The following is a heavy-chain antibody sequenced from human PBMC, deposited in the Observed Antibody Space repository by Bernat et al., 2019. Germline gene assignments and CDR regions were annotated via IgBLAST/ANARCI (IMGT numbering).Heavy chain of an antibody. D-gene: IGHD1-1*01. Sequence: QVQLQESGPGLVKPSGTLSLTCAVSGGSISSSSYYWGWIRQPPGKGLEWIGSIYYSGSTYYNPSLKSRVTISVDTSKNQFSLKLSSVTAADTAVYYCATQGWKSWGKGTTVTVSS. V-gene: IGHV4-39*01. J-gene: IGHJ6*04. CDR2: IYYSGST. CDR1: GGSISSSSYY. CDR3: ATQGWKS.